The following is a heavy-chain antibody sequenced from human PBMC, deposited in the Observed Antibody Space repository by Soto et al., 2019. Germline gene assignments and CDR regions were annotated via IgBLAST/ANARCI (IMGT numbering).Heavy chain of an antibody. CDR3: AKYMSSGWYRPDVFDY. CDR1: GFTFGSHA. V-gene: IGHV3-23*01. D-gene: IGHD6-19*01. Sequence: GGSLRLSCAASGFTFGSHAMSWVRQAPGKGLEWVSAISGSGGSTNYADSVKGRFTISRDNSKNTVYLQMSSLRVDDTAVYYCAKYMSSGWYRPDVFDYWGQGILVTVSS. J-gene: IGHJ4*02. CDR2: ISGSGGST.